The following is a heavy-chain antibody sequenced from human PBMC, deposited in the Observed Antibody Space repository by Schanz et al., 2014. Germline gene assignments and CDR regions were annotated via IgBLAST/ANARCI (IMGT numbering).Heavy chain of an antibody. J-gene: IGHJ4*02. D-gene: IGHD1-1*01. V-gene: IGHV3-23*01. CDR2: ISGSGGST. CDR3: ARGTDWNLHY. Sequence: EVQLLDSGGGLVQPGGSLRLSCAASGFTFSTYAMSWVRQAPGKGLEWVSAISGSGGSTYYADSVKGRFTMSRDNSKNTLYLQMNSLRAGDTAVYYCARGTDWNLHYWGQGALXTVSS. CDR1: GFTFSTYA.